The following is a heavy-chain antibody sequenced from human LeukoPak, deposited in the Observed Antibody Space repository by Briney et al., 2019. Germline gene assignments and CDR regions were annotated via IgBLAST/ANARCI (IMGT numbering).Heavy chain of an antibody. CDR3: ARHSPERGYSYATWDY. CDR1: GYSFTSYW. CDR2: IYPGDSDT. V-gene: IGHV5-51*01. D-gene: IGHD5-18*01. Sequence: GESLKISCKGSGYSFTSYWIGWVRQMPGKGLEWMGIIYPGDSDTRYSPSFQGQVTISVDKSISTAYLQWSSLKASDTAMYYCARHSPERGYSYATWDYWGQGTLVTVSS. J-gene: IGHJ4*02.